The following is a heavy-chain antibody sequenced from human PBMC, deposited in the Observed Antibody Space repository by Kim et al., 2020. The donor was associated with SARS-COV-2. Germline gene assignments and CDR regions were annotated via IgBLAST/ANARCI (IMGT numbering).Heavy chain of an antibody. D-gene: IGHD2-15*01. V-gene: IGHV5-51*01. J-gene: IGHJ4*02. CDR3: ARIGDY. CDR2: PGDSDT. Sequence: PGDSDTRYSPSFQGQVTISADKSISTAYLQWSSLKASNTAMYYCARIGDYWGQGTLVTVSS.